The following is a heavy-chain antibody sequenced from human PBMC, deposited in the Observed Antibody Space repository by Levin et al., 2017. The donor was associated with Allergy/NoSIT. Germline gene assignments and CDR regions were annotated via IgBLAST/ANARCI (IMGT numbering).Heavy chain of an antibody. D-gene: IGHD1-26*01. J-gene: IGHJ4*02. V-gene: IGHV1-2*02. Sequence: GESLKISCQASGYTFTGYYMHWVRQAPGQGLEWMGWISPNSGDTNHAQTFQGRVTLTRDTSISTAYMELSRPRSDDTAVYYCARGGAVGAFDYWGQGTLVTVSS. CDR2: ISPNSGDT. CDR1: GYTFTGYY. CDR3: ARGGAVGAFDY.